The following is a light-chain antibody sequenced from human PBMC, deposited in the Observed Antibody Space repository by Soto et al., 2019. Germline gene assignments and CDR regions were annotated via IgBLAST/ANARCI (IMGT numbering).Light chain of an antibody. CDR1: STDVGRYNY. CDR3: SSYTTSSTYV. J-gene: IGLJ1*01. V-gene: IGLV2-14*01. Sequence: CVLTRPASVSGAAWARITISCTGTSTDVGRYNYVSWYQQHPGKAPKLMIYDVANRPSGVSNRFSGSKSGITASLTISGLQAEDEADYYCSSYTTSSTYVFGTGTKVTVL. CDR2: DVA.